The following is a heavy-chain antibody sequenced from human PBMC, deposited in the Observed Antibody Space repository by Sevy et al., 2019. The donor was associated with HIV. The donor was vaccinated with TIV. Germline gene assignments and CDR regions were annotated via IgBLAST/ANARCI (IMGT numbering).Heavy chain of an antibody. CDR2: ISGSGTST. CDR1: RFSFSTYA. J-gene: IGHJ4*02. CDR3: GKVSIFGVGGFYDY. V-gene: IGHV3-23*01. Sequence: GGSLRLFCAASRFSFSTYAMTWVRQAPGKGLEWVSGISGSGTSTYYTDSVKGRFTISRDNSKNTVYLQMNNLRAEDTAVYYCGKVSIFGVGGFYDYWGQGTLVTVSS. D-gene: IGHD3-3*01.